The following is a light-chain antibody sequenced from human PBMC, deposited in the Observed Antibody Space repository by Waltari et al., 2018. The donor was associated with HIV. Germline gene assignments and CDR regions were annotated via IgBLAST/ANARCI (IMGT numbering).Light chain of an antibody. Sequence: QSALTPPASVSGSPGQSVTISCTGPSSHSALYNFVSWYQQYPGNVPKVIIYDVTSRPSGVPHRFSGSRSGNTASLTISGLQVDDEAVYYCSTHTTNDTLEFGGGTKLTVL. V-gene: IGLV2-14*03. J-gene: IGLJ2*01. CDR2: DVT. CDR1: SSHSALYNF. CDR3: STHTTNDTLE.